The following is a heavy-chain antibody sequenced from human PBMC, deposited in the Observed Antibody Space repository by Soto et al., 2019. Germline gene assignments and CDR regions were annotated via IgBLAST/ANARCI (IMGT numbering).Heavy chain of an antibody. D-gene: IGHD2-2*01. CDR1: GYTFTSYD. CDR3: ARGVGDIVVVPATGEVDY. J-gene: IGHJ4*02. V-gene: IGHV1-8*01. CDR2: MNPNSGNT. Sequence: GASVKVSCKASGYTFTSYDINWVRQATGQGLEWMGWMNPNSGNTGYAQKFQGRVTMTRNTSISTAYMELSSLRSEDTAVYYCARGVGDIVVVPATGEVDYWGQGTLVTSPQ.